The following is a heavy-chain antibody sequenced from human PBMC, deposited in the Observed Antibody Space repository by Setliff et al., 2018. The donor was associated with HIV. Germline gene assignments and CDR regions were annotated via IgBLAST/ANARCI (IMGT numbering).Heavy chain of an antibody. D-gene: IGHD3-22*01. CDR1: GYTFSDHY. CDR2: IGNDVIKYAT. V-gene: IGHV3-72*01. CDR3: VRATYYDPDACEV. Sequence: HPGGSLRLSCAASGYTFSDHYMDWVRQTPGKGLEWVGRIGNDVIKYATKLAPSARGRFTISRDDSQNSLFLQMNSLKTEDTAVYYCVRATYYDPDACEVWGQGTAVTVPS. J-gene: IGHJ3*01.